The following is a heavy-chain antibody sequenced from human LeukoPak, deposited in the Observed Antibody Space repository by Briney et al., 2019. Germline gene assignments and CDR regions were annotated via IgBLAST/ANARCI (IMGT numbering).Heavy chain of an antibody. V-gene: IGHV4-38-2*02. CDR2: IYHSGST. CDR1: GYSISSGYY. Sequence: EPSETLSLTCTASGYSISSGYYWGWIRQPPGKGLEWIGSIYHSGSTYYNPSLKSRVTISVDTSKNQFSLKLSSVTAADTAVYYCARVRYGGNHFFDYWGQGTLVTVSS. D-gene: IGHD4-23*01. CDR3: ARVRYGGNHFFDY. J-gene: IGHJ4*02.